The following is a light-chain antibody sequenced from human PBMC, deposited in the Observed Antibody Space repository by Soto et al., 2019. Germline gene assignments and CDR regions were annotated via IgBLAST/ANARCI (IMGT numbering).Light chain of an antibody. CDR1: SSDVGGYDS. CDR2: EVS. CDR3: SSYARNRDIL. V-gene: IGLV2-8*01. J-gene: IGLJ2*01. Sequence: QSALTQPASVSGSPGQSITISCTGPSSDVGGYDSVSWYQKQPDKAPKLIIYEVSKRPSGVPDRFSGSKSGNTASLTVSGLRAEDEADYYCSSYARNRDILFGGGTKLTVL.